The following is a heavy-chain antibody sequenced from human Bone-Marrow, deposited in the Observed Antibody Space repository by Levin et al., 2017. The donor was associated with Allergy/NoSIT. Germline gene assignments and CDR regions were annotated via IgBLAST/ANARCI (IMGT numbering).Heavy chain of an antibody. Sequence: GESLKISCATSGFTFSSYVMNWVRQAPGKGLEWVSYISSSSDTIYYADSVKGRFTISRDNAKNSLYLQMHSLRDEDTAIYYCARENGDFDFWGQGTLVTVSS. CDR3: ARENGDFDF. V-gene: IGHV3-48*02. J-gene: IGHJ4*02. CDR1: GFTFSSYV. CDR2: ISSSSDTI. D-gene: IGHD4-17*01.